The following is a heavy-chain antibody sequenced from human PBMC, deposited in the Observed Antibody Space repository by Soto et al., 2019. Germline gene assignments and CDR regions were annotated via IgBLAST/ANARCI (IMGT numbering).Heavy chain of an antibody. Sequence: SVKVSCKASGFTFTSSAMQWVRQARGQRLEWIGWIVVGSGNSNYAQKFQERVTITRDMSTSTAYMELSSLRSEDTAVYYCAATDDRYCSGGSCYPQAVWGQGTMVTVSS. J-gene: IGHJ3*01. CDR3: AATDDRYCSGGSCYPQAV. V-gene: IGHV1-58*02. CDR1: GFTFTSSA. CDR2: IVVGSGNS. D-gene: IGHD2-15*01.